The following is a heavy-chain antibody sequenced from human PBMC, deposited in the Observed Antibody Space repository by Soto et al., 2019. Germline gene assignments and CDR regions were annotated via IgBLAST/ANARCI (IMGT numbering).Heavy chain of an antibody. CDR3: ASGEDDAFDI. J-gene: IGHJ3*02. V-gene: IGHV4-59*01. CDR2: IYYSGST. CDR1: GGSISSYY. Sequence: QAQLQESGPGLVKPSETLSLTCTVSGGSISSYYWSWIRQPPGKGLEWIGYIYYSGSTNYNPSLKSRVTISVDTSKNQFSLKLSSVTAADTAVYYCASGEDDAFDIWGQGTMVTVSS. D-gene: IGHD4-17*01.